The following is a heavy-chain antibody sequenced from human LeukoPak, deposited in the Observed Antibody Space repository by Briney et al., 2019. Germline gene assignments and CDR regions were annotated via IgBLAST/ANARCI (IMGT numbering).Heavy chain of an antibody. V-gene: IGHV3-21*01. CDR1: GSTFSSYA. CDR3: ARDLGYDILTGYYSGNFDY. Sequence: GGSLRLSCAASGSTFSSYAMSWVRQAPGKGLEWVSSISSSSSYIYYADSVKGRFTISRDNAKNSLYLQMNSLRAEDTAVYYCARDLGYDILTGYYSGNFDYWGQGTLVTVSS. J-gene: IGHJ4*02. CDR2: ISSSSSYI. D-gene: IGHD3-9*01.